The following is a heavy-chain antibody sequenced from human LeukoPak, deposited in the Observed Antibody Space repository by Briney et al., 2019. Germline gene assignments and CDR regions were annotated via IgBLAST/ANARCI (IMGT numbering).Heavy chain of an antibody. J-gene: IGHJ4*02. CDR2: ISISSSSM. CDR3: ARDSWEYGSGSYYNKVLDY. D-gene: IGHD3-10*01. Sequence: GGSLRLSCAASGFTFSSYSMIWVRQAPGKGLEWVSYISISSSSMYYADSMKGRITISRDNAKNSLYLQMNSLRADDTAVYYCARDSWEYGSGSYYNKVLDYWGQGTLVTVSS. V-gene: IGHV3-21*01. CDR1: GFTFSSYS.